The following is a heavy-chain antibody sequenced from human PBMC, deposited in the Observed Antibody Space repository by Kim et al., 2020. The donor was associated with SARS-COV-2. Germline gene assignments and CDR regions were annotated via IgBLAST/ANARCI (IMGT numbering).Heavy chain of an antibody. D-gene: IGHD3-22*01. V-gene: IGHV4-34*01. CDR2: INHSGST. CDR1: GGSFSGYY. CDR3: ASSRNYYDSSGYFR. J-gene: IGHJ4*02. Sequence: SETLSLTCAVYGGSFSGYYWSWIRQPPGKGLEWIGEINHSGSTNYNPSLKSRVTISVDTSKNQFSLKLSSVTAADTAVYYCASSRNYYDSSGYFRWGQGT.